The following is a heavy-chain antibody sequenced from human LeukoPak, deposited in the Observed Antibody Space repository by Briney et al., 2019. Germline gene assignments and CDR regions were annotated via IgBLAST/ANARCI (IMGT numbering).Heavy chain of an antibody. D-gene: IGHD3-22*01. CDR3: ARRRDYYYDSSGYSDAFDI. V-gene: IGHV1-69*06. Sequence: SVKVSCKASGYTFTGYYMHWVRQAPGQGLEWMGGIIPIFGTANFAQKFQGRVTITADKSTSTAYMELSSLRSEDTAVYYCARRRDYYYDSSGYSDAFDIWGQGTMVTVSS. CDR2: IIPIFGTA. CDR1: GYTFTGYY. J-gene: IGHJ3*02.